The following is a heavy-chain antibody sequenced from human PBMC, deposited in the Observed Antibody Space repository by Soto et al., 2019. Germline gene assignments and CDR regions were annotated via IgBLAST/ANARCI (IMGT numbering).Heavy chain of an antibody. CDR3: ARDFLSPFINSPNDAFDI. CDR1: GFTFCNAR. J-gene: IGHJ3*02. V-gene: IGHV3-15*07. CDR2: IKSKTDGGTT. Sequence: GGAPRPCCAAPGFTFCNARVKWVRPAPGKGVERVGRIKSKTDGGTTDYAAPVKGRFTISRDNSKNTLFLQMTSLRVEDTGVYYCARDFLSPFINSPNDAFDIWGQGTMVTVSS. D-gene: IGHD3-10*01.